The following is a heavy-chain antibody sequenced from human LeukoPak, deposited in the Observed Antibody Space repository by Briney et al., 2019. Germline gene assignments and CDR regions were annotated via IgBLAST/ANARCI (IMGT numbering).Heavy chain of an antibody. CDR2: ISGSGGST. Sequence: GGSLRLSCAASGFTFSSYAMSWVRQAPGKGLEGVSAISGSGGSTYYADSVKGRFTISRDNSKNTLYLQMNSLRAEDTAVYYCATGKRVRGVLDYWGQGTLVTVSS. V-gene: IGHV3-23*01. CDR3: ATGKRVRGVLDY. J-gene: IGHJ4*02. CDR1: GFTFSSYA. D-gene: IGHD3-10*01.